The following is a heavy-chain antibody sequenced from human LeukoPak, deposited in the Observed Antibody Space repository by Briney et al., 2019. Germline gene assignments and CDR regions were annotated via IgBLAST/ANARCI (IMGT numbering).Heavy chain of an antibody. J-gene: IGHJ4*02. CDR1: GASVTTHY. CDR2: INHSGST. D-gene: IGHD6-13*01. CDR3: ALLELAAAGIKY. Sequence: TSETLSLTCTVSGASVTTHYWSWIRQPPGKGLEWIGEINHSGSTNYNPSLKSRVTISVDTSKNQFSLKLSSVTAADTAVYYCALLELAAAGIKYWGQGTLVIVSS. V-gene: IGHV4-34*01.